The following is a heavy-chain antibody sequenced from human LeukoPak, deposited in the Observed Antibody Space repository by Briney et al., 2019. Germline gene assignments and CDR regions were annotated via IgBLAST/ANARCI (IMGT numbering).Heavy chain of an antibody. D-gene: IGHD2-15*01. CDR2: IIPIFGTA. J-gene: IGHJ5*02. CDR3: ARGVGYCSGGSCYSTWFDP. V-gene: IGHV1-69*05. CDR1: GGTFSSYA. Sequence: SVKVSCKASGGTFSSYAISWVRQAPGQGLEWMGGIIPIFGTANYAQKFQGRVTITTDESTSTAYMELSSLRSEDTAVYYCARGVGYCSGGSCYSTWFDPWGQGTLVTVSS.